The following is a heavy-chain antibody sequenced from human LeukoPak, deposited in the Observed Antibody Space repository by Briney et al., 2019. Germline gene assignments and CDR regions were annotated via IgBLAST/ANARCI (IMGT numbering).Heavy chain of an antibody. Sequence: GGSLRLSCAASGFTFSDYYMGWIRQAPGKGLEWVSYISSSGSTIYYAASVKGRFTISSDNAKNSRYLQMNSLRAEDTAVYYCARGRDGYNYRYWGQGTLVTVSS. V-gene: IGHV3-11*01. CDR3: ARGRDGYNYRY. CDR1: GFTFSDYY. J-gene: IGHJ4*02. D-gene: IGHD5-12*01. CDR2: ISSSGSTI.